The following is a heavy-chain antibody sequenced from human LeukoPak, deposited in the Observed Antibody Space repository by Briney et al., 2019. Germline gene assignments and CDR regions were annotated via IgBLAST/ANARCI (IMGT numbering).Heavy chain of an antibody. CDR1: GYSFTTYW. Sequence: ESLKISCRGSGYSFTTYWIGWVHQMPGKGLEWMGIIYPGDSDTRYTPSFQGQVTISADKSINTAYLQWSSLKASDTAMYYCARRQGCSNTNCPPDYWGQGTLVTVSP. CDR2: IYPGDSDT. CDR3: ARRQGCSNTNCPPDY. V-gene: IGHV5-51*07. J-gene: IGHJ4*02. D-gene: IGHD2-2*01.